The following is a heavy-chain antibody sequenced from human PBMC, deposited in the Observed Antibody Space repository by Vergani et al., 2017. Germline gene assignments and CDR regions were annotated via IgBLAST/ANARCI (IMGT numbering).Heavy chain of an antibody. Sequence: QVQLVESGGGVVQPGRSLRLSCAASGFTFSSYGMHWVRQAPGKGLEWVAVISYDGSNKYYADSVKGRFTISRDNSKNTLYLQMNSLRAEATAVYYCARESGNWGQGTLVTVSS. D-gene: IGHD1-26*01. CDR1: GFTFSSYG. V-gene: IGHV3-30*03. J-gene: IGHJ4*02. CDR3: ARESGN. CDR2: ISYDGSNK.